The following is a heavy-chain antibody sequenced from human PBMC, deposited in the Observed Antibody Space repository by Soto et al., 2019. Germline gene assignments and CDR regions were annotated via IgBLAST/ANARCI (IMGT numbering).Heavy chain of an antibody. V-gene: IGHV1-69*01. J-gene: IGHJ4*02. CDR1: GGTFSSYA. Sequence: QVQLVQSGAEVKKPGSSVKVSCKASGGTFSSYAISWVRQAPGQGLEWMGGIIPIFGTANYAQKFQGRVTMTADESKSTDHMELRSLRAEDTAVYYCARASTTYSSWSYFDYWGQGTLVTVSS. CDR2: IIPIFGTA. CDR3: ARASTTYSSWSYFDY. D-gene: IGHD6-6*01.